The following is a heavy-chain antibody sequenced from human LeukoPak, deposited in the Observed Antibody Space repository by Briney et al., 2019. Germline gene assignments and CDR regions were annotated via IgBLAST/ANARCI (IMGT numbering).Heavy chain of an antibody. J-gene: IGHJ4*02. CDR3: AREFCDTNNCYKAALAY. Sequence: GGSLRLSCAASGFSFSTYTMHWVRQAPGKGLEYVSAITSNGGSTYYASSVKGRFTIPRDNSKNTLYLQMGSLTTEDVALYYCAREFCDTNNCYKAALAYWGQGTLVSVSS. V-gene: IGHV3-64*01. CDR1: GFSFSTYT. D-gene: IGHD2-2*02. CDR2: ITSNGGST.